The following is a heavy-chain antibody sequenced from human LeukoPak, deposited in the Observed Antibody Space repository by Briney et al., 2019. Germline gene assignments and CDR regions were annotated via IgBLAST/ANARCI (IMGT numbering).Heavy chain of an antibody. CDR3: ARVDIVVVPAASYYYMDV. V-gene: IGHV3-7*01. Sequence: PGGSLRLSCAASGFTFSSYWMSWVRQAPGKGLEWVANIKQDGSEKYYVDSVKGRFTISRDNSKNTLYLQMNSLRAEDTAVYYCARVDIVVVPAASYYYMDVWGKGTTVTVSS. D-gene: IGHD2-2*03. CDR1: GFTFSSYW. CDR2: IKQDGSEK. J-gene: IGHJ6*03.